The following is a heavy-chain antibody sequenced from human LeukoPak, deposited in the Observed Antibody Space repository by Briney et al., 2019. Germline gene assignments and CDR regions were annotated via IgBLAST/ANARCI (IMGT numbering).Heavy chain of an antibody. J-gene: IGHJ4*02. CDR1: GYTFTVYY. CDR3: AREWYYYDSQGRDY. D-gene: IGHD3-22*01. Sequence: GASVKVSCKASGYTFTVYYMHWVRQAPGQGLEWMGWINPNSGGTNYAQKFQGRVTMTRDTSISTAYMELSRLRSDDTAVYYCAREWYYYDSQGRDYWGQGTLVTVSS. V-gene: IGHV1-2*02. CDR2: INPNSGGT.